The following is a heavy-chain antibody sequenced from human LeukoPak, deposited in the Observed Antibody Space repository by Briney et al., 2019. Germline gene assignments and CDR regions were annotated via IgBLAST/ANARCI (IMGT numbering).Heavy chain of an antibody. CDR2: IYYSGST. V-gene: IGHV4-59*08. D-gene: IGHD1-1*01. J-gene: IGHJ3*02. CDR1: GGSISSCY. CDR3: ARHSITAGTEYAFDI. Sequence: SETLSLTCTVSGGSISSCYWSWIRQPPGKGLEWIGYIYYSGSTKYNPSLKSRVTISVDTSKNQSSLKLSSVTAADTAVYYCARHSITAGTEYAFDIWGQGTMVTVSS.